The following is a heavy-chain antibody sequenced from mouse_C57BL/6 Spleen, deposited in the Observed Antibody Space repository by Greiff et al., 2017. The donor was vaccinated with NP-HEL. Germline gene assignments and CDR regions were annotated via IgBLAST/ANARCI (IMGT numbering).Heavy chain of an antibody. CDR3: ARDEGDWFAY. V-gene: IGHV5-4*01. CDR1: GFTFSSYA. Sequence: EVQRVESGGGLVKPGGSLKLSCAASGFTFSSYAMSWVRQTPEKRLEWVATISDGGSYTYYPDNVKGRFTISRDNAKNNLYLQMSHLKSEDTAMYYCARDEGDWFAYWGQGTLVTVSA. J-gene: IGHJ3*01. CDR2: ISDGGSYT.